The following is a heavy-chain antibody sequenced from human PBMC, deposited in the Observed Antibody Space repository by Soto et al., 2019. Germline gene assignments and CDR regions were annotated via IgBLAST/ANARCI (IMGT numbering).Heavy chain of an antibody. J-gene: IGHJ6*02. D-gene: IGHD1-1*01. V-gene: IGHV3-30*18. CDR2: ISYDGSNK. CDR1: GFTFSSYG. CDR3: AKDRSTNYGMDV. Sequence: GGSLRLSCAASGFTFSSYGMHWVRQAPGKGLEWVAVISYDGSNKYYADSVKGRFTISRDNSKNTLYLQMNSLRAEDTAVYYCAKDRSTNYGMDVWGQGTTVTVSS.